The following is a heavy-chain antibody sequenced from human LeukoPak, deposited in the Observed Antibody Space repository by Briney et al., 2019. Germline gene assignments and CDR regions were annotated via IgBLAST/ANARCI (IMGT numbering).Heavy chain of an antibody. D-gene: IGHD6-19*01. V-gene: IGHV3-23*01. CDR1: GITLSNYG. J-gene: IGHJ4*02. CDR2: IRDRGTIT. CDR3: AKRDSWNRGWATDFDS. Sequence: GGSLRLSCAVSGITLSNYGMSWVRQAPGKGLEWVSTIRDRGTITFYADSVKGRFTISRDNSNNMVWLQMDSLRAEDTAIYYCAKRDSWNRGWATDFDSWGQGTQVTVSS.